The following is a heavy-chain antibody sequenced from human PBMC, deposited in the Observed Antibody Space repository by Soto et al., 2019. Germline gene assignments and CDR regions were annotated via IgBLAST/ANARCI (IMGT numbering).Heavy chain of an antibody. V-gene: IGHV3-33*01. D-gene: IGHD6-19*01. CDR1: GFTFSSYG. Sequence: GGSLRLSCAASGFTFSSYGMHWVRQAPGKGLEWVAVIWYDGSNKYYADSVKGRFTISRDNSKNTLYLQMNSLRAEDTAVYYCARGSSGFSGGGAFDIWGQGTMVTVSS. J-gene: IGHJ3*02. CDR3: ARGSSGFSGGGAFDI. CDR2: IWYDGSNK.